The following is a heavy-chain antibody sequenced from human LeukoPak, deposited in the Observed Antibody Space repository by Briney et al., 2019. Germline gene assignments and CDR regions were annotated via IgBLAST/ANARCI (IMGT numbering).Heavy chain of an antibody. Sequence: GGSLRLSCVASGFTFNKFAMNWVRQAPGQGLEWVSTISSDGTYTYYADAVKGRFTISRDNSKNTQYLQMNSLRAEDTAMYYCAKDNTIASRPVFDSWGQGPRITVSS. J-gene: IGHJ4*02. D-gene: IGHD6-6*01. CDR2: ISSDGTYT. CDR3: AKDNTIASRPVFDS. CDR1: GFTFNKFA. V-gene: IGHV3-23*01.